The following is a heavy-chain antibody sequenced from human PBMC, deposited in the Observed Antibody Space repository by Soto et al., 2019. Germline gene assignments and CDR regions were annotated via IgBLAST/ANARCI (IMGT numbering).Heavy chain of an antibody. D-gene: IGHD3-16*02. J-gene: IGHJ4*02. Sequence: QVQLVQSGAEVKKPGASVKVSCKASGYTFTSFGITWMRQAPGQGLEWMGWISGYNGDTHYPEKLQGRVTMTTDTSTDTSYMELRSLRSDDTAVYYCARARLGELSRSPPFYWGQGTLVTVSS. CDR1: GYTFTSFG. CDR3: ARARLGELSRSPPFY. V-gene: IGHV1-18*01. CDR2: ISGYNGDT.